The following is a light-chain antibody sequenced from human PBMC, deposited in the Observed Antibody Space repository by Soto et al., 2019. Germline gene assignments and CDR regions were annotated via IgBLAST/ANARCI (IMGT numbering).Light chain of an antibody. V-gene: IGKV3-15*01. J-gene: IGKJ2*01. CDR2: GAV. Sequence: EVVMTQSPVTLSVSPGERATLSCRASQSVGGDLAWYQQTPGQTPRLLIYGAVTRATGVATRFSGAGSGTELPLSVGSLQSEDVAIYYCKQYNAWPRTFGQGAKLEI. CDR3: KQYNAWPRT. CDR1: QSVGGD.